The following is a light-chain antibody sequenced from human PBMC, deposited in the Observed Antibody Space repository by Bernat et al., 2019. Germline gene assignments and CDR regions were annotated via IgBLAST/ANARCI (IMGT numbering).Light chain of an antibody. V-gene: IGLV2-23*02. Sequence: QSALTQPASVSGSPGQSIAISCTGTGNDVGGYNLVSWYQQYPGKAPKLMIYEVIKRPSGVSDRFSGSKSVNTASLTISGLQAEDEADYYYCAYAGGSALVFGGGTKLTVL. CDR1: GNDVGGYNL. CDR3: CAYAGGSALV. J-gene: IGLJ2*01. CDR2: EVI.